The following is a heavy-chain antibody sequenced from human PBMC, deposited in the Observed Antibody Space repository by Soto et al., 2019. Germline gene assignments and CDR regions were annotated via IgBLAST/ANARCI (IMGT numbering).Heavy chain of an antibody. CDR3: ARVGCSSTSCYRFDY. V-gene: IGHV1-18*04. Sequence: ASVKVSCKASGYTFTSYGISWVRQAPGQGLEWMGWISAYNGNTNYAQKLQGRVTMTTDTSTSTAYMEPRSLRSDDTAVYYCARVGCSSTSCYRFDYWGQGTLVTVSS. D-gene: IGHD2-2*01. J-gene: IGHJ4*02. CDR1: GYTFTSYG. CDR2: ISAYNGNT.